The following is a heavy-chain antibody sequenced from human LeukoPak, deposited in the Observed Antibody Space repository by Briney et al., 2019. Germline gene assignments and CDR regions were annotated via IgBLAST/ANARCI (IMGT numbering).Heavy chain of an antibody. CDR2: IIPIFGTA. J-gene: IGHJ5*02. D-gene: IGHD2-2*01. Sequence: SVKVSCKASGGTFSSYAISWVRQAPGQGLEWMGGIIPIFGTANYAQKFQGRVTITADESTSTAYMELSSLGSEDTAVYYCARSFPNIVVVPAAPSPKFDPWGQGTLVTVSS. CDR1: GGTFSSYA. V-gene: IGHV1-69*01. CDR3: ARSFPNIVVVPAAPSPKFDP.